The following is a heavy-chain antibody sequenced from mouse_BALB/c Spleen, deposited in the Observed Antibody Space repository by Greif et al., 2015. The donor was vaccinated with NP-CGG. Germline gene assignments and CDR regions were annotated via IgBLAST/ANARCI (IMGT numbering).Heavy chain of an antibody. CDR3: ARYDYDYAMDY. Sequence: QVQLKESGAELMKPGASVKISCKATGYTFSSYWIEWVKQRPGHGLEWIGEILPGSGSTNYNEKFKGKATFTADTSSNTAYMQLSNLTSEDSAVYYCARYDYDYAMDYWGQGTSVTVSS. CDR1: GYTFSSYW. V-gene: IGHV1-9*01. CDR2: ILPGSGST. D-gene: IGHD2-4*01. J-gene: IGHJ4*01.